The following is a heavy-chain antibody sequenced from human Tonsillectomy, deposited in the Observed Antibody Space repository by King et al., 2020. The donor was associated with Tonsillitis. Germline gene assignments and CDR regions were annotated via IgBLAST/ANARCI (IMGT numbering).Heavy chain of an antibody. CDR2: IKSKSDGGTT. CDR1: GFTFSNDW. CDR3: AAGSTKATSGKRIKKWFDP. V-gene: IGHV3-15*01. J-gene: IGHJ5*02. D-gene: IGHD2/OR15-2a*01. Sequence: VQLVESGGGLVKPGESLRLSCAASGFTFSNDWMSWVRQAPGKGLEWVGRIKSKSDGGTTDYAAPVKGRFTISRSDSKSTLYLQMNSLKSEDTAGYFCAAGSTKATSGKRIKKWFDPWGQGTLVTVSS.